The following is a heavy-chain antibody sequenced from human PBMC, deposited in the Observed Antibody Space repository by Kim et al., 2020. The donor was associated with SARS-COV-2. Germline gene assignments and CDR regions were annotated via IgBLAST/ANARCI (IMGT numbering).Heavy chain of an antibody. CDR3: ARGHGITGTTLDY. V-gene: IGHV1-46*01. Sequence: AQKFQGRVTMTRDTSTSTVYMELSSLGSEDTAVYYCARGHGITGTTLDYWGQGTLVTVSS. D-gene: IGHD1-7*01. J-gene: IGHJ4*02.